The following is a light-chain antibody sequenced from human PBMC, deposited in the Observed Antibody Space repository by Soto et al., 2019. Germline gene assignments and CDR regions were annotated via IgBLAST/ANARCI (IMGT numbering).Light chain of an antibody. J-gene: IGKJ4*01. V-gene: IGKV3-11*01. CDR1: PSVSSF. CDR3: QQRSNWPLT. CDR2: DAS. Sequence: EIVLTQSPATLSLSPGKRATLSCRASPSVSSFLAWYQQKPGQAPRLLIYDASNRAPGIPARFSGSGSGTDFTLTISSLEPEDFAVYYCQQRSNWPLTFGGGTKVEIK.